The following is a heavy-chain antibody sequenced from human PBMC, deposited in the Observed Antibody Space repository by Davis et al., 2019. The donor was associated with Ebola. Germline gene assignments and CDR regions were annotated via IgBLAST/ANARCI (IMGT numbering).Heavy chain of an antibody. CDR1: GYTFTTYA. D-gene: IGHD3-9*01. Sequence: AASVKVSCKASGYTFTTYAIDWVRQAPGQRPEWMGWINAGNGNTKYSEKFQGRVTISADKSTDTVYMELSSLRYEDTAVYYCATLDILTAYIPYAMDVWGHGTTVTVSS. V-gene: IGHV1-3*01. CDR3: ATLDILTAYIPYAMDV. CDR2: INAGNGNT. J-gene: IGHJ6*02.